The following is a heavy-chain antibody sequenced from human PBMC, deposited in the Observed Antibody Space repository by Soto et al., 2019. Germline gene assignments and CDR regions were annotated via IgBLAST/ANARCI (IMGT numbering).Heavy chain of an antibody. CDR1: GNSISTGAYC. CDR2: IFYSGNT. V-gene: IGHV4-31*03. J-gene: IGHJ4*02. Sequence: TLSLNCTVSGNSISTGAYCWSWLRQHPVKGLEWIGHIFYSGNTHYSPSLESRVTISVDTSKNQFSIKLTSVTVADTAVYYCAREGRSAAPQAGFDLWGQGTLVTVSS. CDR3: AREGRSAAPQAGFDL. D-gene: IGHD3-10*01.